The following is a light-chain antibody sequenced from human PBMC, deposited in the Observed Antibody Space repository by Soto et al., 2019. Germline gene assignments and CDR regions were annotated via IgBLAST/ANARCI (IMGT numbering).Light chain of an antibody. J-gene: IGKJ5*01. Sequence: EIVVTQSPGTLSLSPGERATLSCRASQSVSSSYLAWYQQKPGQAPRLLIYGASSRATGIPDRFSGSGSGTDFTLTISRLEPEDFAVYYCQQYGSSPITSGQGTRLE. V-gene: IGKV3-20*01. CDR1: QSVSSSY. CDR3: QQYGSSPIT. CDR2: GAS.